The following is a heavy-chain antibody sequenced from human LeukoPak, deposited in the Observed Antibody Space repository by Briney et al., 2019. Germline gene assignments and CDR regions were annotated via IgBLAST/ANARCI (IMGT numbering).Heavy chain of an antibody. D-gene: IGHD3-10*01. V-gene: IGHV4-59*01. CDR1: GGSISSYY. CDR2: IYYSGST. CDR3: AREMLYYGSGSYWL. J-gene: IGHJ4*02. Sequence: PSETLSLTCTVSGGSISSYYWSWIRQPPGKGLEWIGYIYYSGSTNYNPSLKSRVTISVDTSKNQFSLKLSSVTAADTAVYYCAREMLYYGSGSYWLWGQGTLVTVSS.